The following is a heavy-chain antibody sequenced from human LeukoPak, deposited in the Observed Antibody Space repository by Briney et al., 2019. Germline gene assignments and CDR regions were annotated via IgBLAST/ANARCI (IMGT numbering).Heavy chain of an antibody. CDR1: GFTFSSYA. CDR3: ATDRATQYFDY. Sequence: GGSLRLSCAASGFTFSSYAMSWVRQAPGKGLAWVSTISGGSGSTYCADSVKGRFTISRDNSRNTLFLQMNSLRAEDTAVYYCATDRATQYFDYWGQGTLVSVSS. J-gene: IGHJ4*02. V-gene: IGHV3-23*01. D-gene: IGHD2-15*01. CDR2: ISGGSGST.